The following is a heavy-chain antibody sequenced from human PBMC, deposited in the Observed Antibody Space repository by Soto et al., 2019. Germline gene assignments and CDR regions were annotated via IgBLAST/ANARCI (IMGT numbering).Heavy chain of an antibody. CDR2: ISGSGGST. Sequence: PXGSLRLSCAASGFTFSSYAMSWVRQAPGKGLDWVSAISGSGGSTYYADSVKGRFTISRDNSKNTLYLQMNSLRAEDTAVYYCANLGYCSSTSCSAYYYYGMDVWGQGTTVTV. D-gene: IGHD2-2*01. CDR3: ANLGYCSSTSCSAYYYYGMDV. CDR1: GFTFSSYA. J-gene: IGHJ6*02. V-gene: IGHV3-23*01.